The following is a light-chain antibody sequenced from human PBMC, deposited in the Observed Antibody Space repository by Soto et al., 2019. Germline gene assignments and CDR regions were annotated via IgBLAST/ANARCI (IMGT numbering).Light chain of an antibody. CDR3: CSYAGSGTFV. CDR1: SSGVGSYNL. J-gene: IGLJ1*01. Sequence: QSALTQPASVSGSPGQSITISCTGTSSGVGSYNLVSWYQQYPGKAPKLLIYEVSKRPSGVSTRFSGSKSGNTASLTISGLQAEDEADYYCCSYAGSGTFVFGAGTKLTVL. V-gene: IGLV2-23*02. CDR2: EVS.